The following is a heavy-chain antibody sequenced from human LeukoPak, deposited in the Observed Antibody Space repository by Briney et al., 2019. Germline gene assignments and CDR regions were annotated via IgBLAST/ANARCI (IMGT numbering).Heavy chain of an antibody. CDR2: IRSKAYGGTT. J-gene: IGHJ6*02. CDR3: TRAVAGYYYYYGMDV. V-gene: IGHV3-49*04. D-gene: IGHD6-19*01. CDR1: GFTFGDYA. Sequence: GGSLRLSCTASGFTFGDYARSWVRQAPGKGLEWVGFIRSKAYGGTTEYAASVKGRFTISRDDSKSIAYLQMNSLKTEDTAVYYCTRAVAGYYYYYGMDVWGQGTTVTVSS.